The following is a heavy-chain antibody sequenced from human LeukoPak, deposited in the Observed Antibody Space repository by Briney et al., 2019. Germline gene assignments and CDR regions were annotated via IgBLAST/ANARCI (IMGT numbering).Heavy chain of an antibody. CDR1: GFTFSSYA. D-gene: IGHD2-2*01. CDR2: ISYDGSNK. V-gene: IGHV3-30*04. CDR3: ARASEELGYCSSTSCYLIDY. Sequence: GGSLRLSCAASGFTFSSYAMHWVRQAPGKGLEWVAVISYDGSNKYYADSVKGRFTISRDNSKNTLYLQMNSLRAEDTAVYYCARASEELGYCSSTSCYLIDYWRQGTLVTVSS. J-gene: IGHJ4*02.